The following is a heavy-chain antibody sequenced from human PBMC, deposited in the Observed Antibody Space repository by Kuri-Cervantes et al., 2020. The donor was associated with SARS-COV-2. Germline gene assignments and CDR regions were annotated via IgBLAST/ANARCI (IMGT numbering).Heavy chain of an antibody. CDR2: IYPGDSDT. V-gene: IGHV5-51*01. D-gene: IGHD3-22*01. CDR3: ARPLYYYDSSGYPGSVVAFDI. CDR1: GYSFTSYW. J-gene: IGHJ3*02. Sequence: GGSLRLSCKGSGYSFTSYWIGWVRQMPGKGLEWVGIIYPGDSDTTYSPSFQGQVTISADKSISTAYLQWSSLKASDTAMYYCARPLYYYDSSGYPGSVVAFDIWGQGTMVTVSS.